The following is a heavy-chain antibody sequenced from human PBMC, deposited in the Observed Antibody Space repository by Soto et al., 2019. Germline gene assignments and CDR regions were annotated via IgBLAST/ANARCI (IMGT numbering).Heavy chain of an antibody. J-gene: IGHJ1*01. D-gene: IGHD3-16*01. Sequence: QVHLVESGGGVVQPGTSLRVSCVGSGFTFRSYVIHWFRQAPGKGLEWVALTSYDGSDKYYGDSVRGRFTISRDNSRNTVDLQMDSLRLEDTALYYCARWGTTGGLDVWGQGTLVSVSS. V-gene: IGHV3-30*19. CDR1: GFTFRSYV. CDR2: TSYDGSDK. CDR3: ARWGTTGGLDV.